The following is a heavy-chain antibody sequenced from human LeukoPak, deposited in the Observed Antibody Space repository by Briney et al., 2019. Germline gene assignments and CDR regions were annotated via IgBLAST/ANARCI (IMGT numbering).Heavy chain of an antibody. V-gene: IGHV3-23*01. CDR2: ISGNGGST. CDR1: GFTFSTYA. CDR3: AKQTAEGDYDFWSGYYGFDY. Sequence: GGSLRLSCAASGFTFSTYAMTWVRQAPGKGLEWVSAISGNGGSTYSADSVKGRFTISRDNSKNTLYLQMNSLRAEVTALYYCAKQTAEGDYDFWSGYYGFDYWGQGPLVTVSS. J-gene: IGHJ4*02. D-gene: IGHD3-3*01.